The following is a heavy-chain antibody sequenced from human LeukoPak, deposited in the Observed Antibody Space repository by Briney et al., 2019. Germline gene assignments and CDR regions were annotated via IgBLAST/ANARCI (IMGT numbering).Heavy chain of an antibody. CDR1: GGTFSSYA. Sequence: SVKVSCKASGGTFSSYAISWVRQAPGQGLEWMGRIIPIFGTANYAQKFQGRVTITTDESTSTAYMELSSLRSEDTAVYYCAREDCSRSTSCYEGYSDYWGQGTLVTVSS. D-gene: IGHD2-2*01. J-gene: IGHJ4*02. CDR2: IIPIFGTA. CDR3: AREDCSRSTSCYEGYSDY. V-gene: IGHV1-69*05.